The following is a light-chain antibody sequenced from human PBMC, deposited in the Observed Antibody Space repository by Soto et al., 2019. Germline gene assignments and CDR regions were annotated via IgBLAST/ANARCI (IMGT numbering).Light chain of an antibody. CDR2: DAS. V-gene: IGKV3-11*01. J-gene: IGKJ1*01. Sequence: EIVLTQSPATLSLSPGERATLSCRASQSVSSYLAWYQQKPGQAPRLLIYDASNRATGIPARFSGSGSGTDFPLTISRLEPEDFAVYYCQQRSNWRWTFGQGTKVDIK. CDR3: QQRSNWRWT. CDR1: QSVSSY.